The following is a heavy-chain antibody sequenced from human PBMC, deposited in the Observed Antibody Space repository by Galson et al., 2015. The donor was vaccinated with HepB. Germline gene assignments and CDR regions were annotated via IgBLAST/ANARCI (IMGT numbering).Heavy chain of an antibody. V-gene: IGHV3-30*04. Sequence: SLRLSCAASGFTFSSYAMHWVRQPPGKGLEWVAVISYDGSNKYYADSVKGRFTISRDNSKNTLYLQMNSLRAEDTAVYYCARDPGVYYGSGSYYPGGWFDPWGQGTLVTVSS. J-gene: IGHJ5*02. D-gene: IGHD3-10*01. CDR2: ISYDGSNK. CDR3: ARDPGVYYGSGSYYPGGWFDP. CDR1: GFTFSSYA.